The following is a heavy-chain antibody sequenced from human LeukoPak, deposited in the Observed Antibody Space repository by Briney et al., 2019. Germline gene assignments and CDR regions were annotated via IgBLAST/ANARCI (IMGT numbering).Heavy chain of an antibody. CDR3: ARGQSIAAAGTVDY. V-gene: IGHV1-18*01. J-gene: IGHJ4*02. CDR1: GYTFTSHG. D-gene: IGHD6-13*01. CDR2: ISAYNGNT. Sequence: ASVKVSCKASGYTFTSHGISWVRQAPGQGLEWMGWISAYNGNTNYAQKLQGRVTMTTDTSTSTAYMELRSLRSDDTAVYYCARGQSIAAAGTVDYWGQGTLVTVSS.